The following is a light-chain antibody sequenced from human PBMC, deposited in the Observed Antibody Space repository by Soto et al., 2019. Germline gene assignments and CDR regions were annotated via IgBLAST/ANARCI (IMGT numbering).Light chain of an antibody. CDR1: QSVSSN. J-gene: IGKJ1*01. Sequence: EIVMTQSPATLSVSPGERATLSFRASQSVSSNLAWYQQKPGQAPRLLIYGASTRATGIPARFSGSGSGTEFTLPISSLQSEDFAVYYCQQYNNWPWSFGQGTKVDIK. CDR2: GAS. CDR3: QQYNNWPWS. V-gene: IGKV3-15*01.